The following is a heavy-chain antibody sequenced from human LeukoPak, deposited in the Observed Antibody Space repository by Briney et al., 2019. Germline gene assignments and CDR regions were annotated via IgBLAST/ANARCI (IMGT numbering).Heavy chain of an antibody. CDR2: VNWDAKEK. Sequence: GGSLRLSCAASGFTFSRQWMGWARQPPGKGLECVANVNWDAKEKYYVDSVKGRFSISRDNDIDSLFLQLTSLRVEDTAVYYCLRLGVHSIDEWGQGILVTVSS. J-gene: IGHJ4*02. CDR3: LRLGVHSIDE. D-gene: IGHD2-8*01. CDR1: GFTFSRQW. V-gene: IGHV3-7*01.